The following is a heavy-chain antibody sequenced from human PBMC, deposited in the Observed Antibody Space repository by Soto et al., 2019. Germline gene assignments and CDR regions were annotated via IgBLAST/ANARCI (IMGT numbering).Heavy chain of an antibody. CDR1: GDSVSSHSAA. CDR2: AYYRSKWYN. V-gene: IGHV6-1*01. Sequence: SQTLSLTCAISGDSVSSHSAAWSWIRQSPSRGLEWLGRAYYRSKWYNDYAVSVKSRITINPDTSKNQFSLQLNSVTPEDTAVYYCARDLNDFWSGYLYYYYYYGMDVWGQGTTVTVSS. CDR3: ARDLNDFWSGYLYYYYYYGMDV. D-gene: IGHD3-3*01. J-gene: IGHJ6*02.